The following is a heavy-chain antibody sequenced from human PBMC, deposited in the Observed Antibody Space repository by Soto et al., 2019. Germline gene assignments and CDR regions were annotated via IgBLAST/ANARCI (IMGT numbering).Heavy chain of an antibody. CDR2: IVVGSGNT. Sequence: QMQLVQSGPEVKKPGTSVKVSCKASGFTFTSSAVQWVRQARGQRLEWIGWIVVGSGNTNYAQKFQERVTITRDMSTSTAYMELSSLRSEDTAVYYCAAGQNYDFWSGYFSAGDYWGQGTLVTVSS. CDR3: AAGQNYDFWSGYFSAGDY. D-gene: IGHD3-3*01. V-gene: IGHV1-58*01. CDR1: GFTFTSSA. J-gene: IGHJ4*02.